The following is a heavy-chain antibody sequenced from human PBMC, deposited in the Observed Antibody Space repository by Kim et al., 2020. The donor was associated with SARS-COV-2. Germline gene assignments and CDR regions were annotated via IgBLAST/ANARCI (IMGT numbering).Heavy chain of an antibody. CDR1: GGSISSSGYY. CDR3: SRVVCSSTSGYTVWLTVGAFDI. CDR2: IYYSGST. Sequence: SETLSLTCTVSGGSISSSGYYWGWIRQHPGKGLEWIGCIYYSGSTYYNPSLKSRVTISVDTSKNQFSLKLSSVTAADTAVYYCSRVVCSSTSGYTVWLTVGAFDIWGQGTMVTVSS. D-gene: IGHD2-2*02. J-gene: IGHJ3*02. V-gene: IGHV4-39*01.